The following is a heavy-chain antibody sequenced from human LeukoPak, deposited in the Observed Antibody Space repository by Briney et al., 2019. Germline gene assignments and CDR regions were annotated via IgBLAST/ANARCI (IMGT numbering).Heavy chain of an antibody. Sequence: SETLSLTCTVSGGSMFNYYWNWLRQPPGKGLEWIGYVYVNGITNYSPSLRSRGTISIATSKNQFSLRLPSVTAADTAIYYCARRAYYDSSGYHPTSGYFDLWGRGTLVSVS. V-gene: IGHV4-4*08. CDR3: ARRAYYDSSGYHPTSGYFDL. CDR1: GGSMFNYY. J-gene: IGHJ2*01. CDR2: VYVNGIT. D-gene: IGHD3-22*01.